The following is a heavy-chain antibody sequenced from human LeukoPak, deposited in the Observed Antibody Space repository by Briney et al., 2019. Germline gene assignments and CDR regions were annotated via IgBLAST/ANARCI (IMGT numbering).Heavy chain of an antibody. Sequence: PSETLSLTCTVSGGTIGSYYWSWIRQPPGKGLVWIGYIYYSGSTNYNPSLTRRVTISLDTSKNQFSLQLNSVTAADTAVYYCARVLGGRDYFDYWGQGSLVTVSS. CDR2: IYYSGST. CDR1: GGTIGSYY. CDR3: ARVLGGRDYFDY. D-gene: IGHD4-23*01. J-gene: IGHJ4*02. V-gene: IGHV4-59*01.